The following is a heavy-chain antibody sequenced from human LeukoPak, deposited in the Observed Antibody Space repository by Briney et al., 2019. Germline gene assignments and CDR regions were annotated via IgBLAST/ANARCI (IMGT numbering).Heavy chain of an antibody. D-gene: IGHD6-13*01. V-gene: IGHV1-46*01. CDR2: INPSGGST. CDR3: ARDLVYSSSASYYYYYYYMDV. CDR1: GYTFTGYY. J-gene: IGHJ6*03. Sequence: GASVKVSCKASGYTFTGYYMHWVRQAPGQGLEWMGIINPSGGSTSYAQKLQGRVTMTRDMSTSTVYMELSSLRSEDTAVYYCARDLVYSSSASYYYYYYYMDVWGKGTTVTVSS.